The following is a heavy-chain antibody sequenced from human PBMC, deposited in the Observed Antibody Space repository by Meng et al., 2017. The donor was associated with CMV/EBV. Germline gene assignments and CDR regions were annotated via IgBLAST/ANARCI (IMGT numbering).Heavy chain of an antibody. J-gene: IGHJ4*02. CDR2: IIPIFGTA. D-gene: IGHD3-16*02. Sequence: QVERWRSGAELKKPRCSVKCSCKASGGTFSSDAISWVRQDPGQGLEWVGGIIPIFGTANYAQKFQGRVTITADESTSTAYMELSSLRSEDTAVYYCARQLRLGELSPFDYWGQGTLVTVSS. CDR1: GGTFSSDA. CDR3: ARQLRLGELSPFDY. V-gene: IGHV1-69*12.